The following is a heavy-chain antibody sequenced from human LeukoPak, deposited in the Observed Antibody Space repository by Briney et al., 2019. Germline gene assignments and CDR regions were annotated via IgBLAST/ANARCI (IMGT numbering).Heavy chain of an antibody. Sequence: SVKVSCKASGGTFSSYAISWVRQAPGQGLEWMGGIIPIFGTANYAQKFQGRVTITADESTSTAYMELSSLRSEDTAVYYCASDIVVVPAGIGDNWFDPWGQGTLVTVSS. CDR3: ASDIVVVPAGIGDNWFDP. V-gene: IGHV1-69*13. J-gene: IGHJ5*02. CDR2: IIPIFGTA. CDR1: GGTFSSYA. D-gene: IGHD2-2*01.